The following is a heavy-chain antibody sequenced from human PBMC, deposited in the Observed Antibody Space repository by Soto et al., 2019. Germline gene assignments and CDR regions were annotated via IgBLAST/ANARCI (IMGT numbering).Heavy chain of an antibody. Sequence: GGSLRLSCAASGFTFTSYAMSWVRQAPGKGLEWVSSISGGGGTTHYADSVKGRFTISRDNSKDTLYLQMNSLGAEDTAVYYCAKGSRDYTSSWYFWGQGTLVTVSS. V-gene: IGHV3-23*01. CDR3: AKGSRDYTSSWYF. CDR2: ISGGGGTT. CDR1: GFTFTSYA. D-gene: IGHD6-13*01. J-gene: IGHJ4*02.